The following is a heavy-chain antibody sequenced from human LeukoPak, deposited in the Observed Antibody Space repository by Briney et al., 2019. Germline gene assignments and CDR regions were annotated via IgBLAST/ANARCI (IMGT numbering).Heavy chain of an antibody. Sequence: GGSLRLSCAASGFTFSSYAMSWVRQAPGKGLEWVSAISGSGGSTYYADSVKGRFTISRDNSKSTLYLQMNSLRAEDTAVYYCAKQYYYDSSGPDDYWGQGTLVTVSS. CDR3: AKQYYYDSSGPDDY. D-gene: IGHD3-22*01. CDR1: GFTFSSYA. CDR2: ISGSGGST. V-gene: IGHV3-23*01. J-gene: IGHJ4*02.